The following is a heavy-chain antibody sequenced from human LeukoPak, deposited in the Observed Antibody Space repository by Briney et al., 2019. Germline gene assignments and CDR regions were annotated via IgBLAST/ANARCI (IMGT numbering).Heavy chain of an antibody. V-gene: IGHV4-34*01. J-gene: IGHJ4*02. CDR2: INHSGST. D-gene: IGHD2-2*01. CDR1: GGSFSGYY. CDR3: ARGRLVVDY. Sequence: SETLSLTCAVYGGSFSGYYWSWIRQPPGKGLEWIGEINHSGSTNYNPSLKSRVTISVDTSKSQFSLKLSSVTAADTAVYYCARGRLVVDYWGQGTLVTVSS.